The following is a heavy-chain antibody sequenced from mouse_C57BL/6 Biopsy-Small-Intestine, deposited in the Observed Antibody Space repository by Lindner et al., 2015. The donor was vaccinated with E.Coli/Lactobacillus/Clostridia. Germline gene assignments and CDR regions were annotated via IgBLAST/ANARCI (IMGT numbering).Heavy chain of an antibody. CDR2: IDPYNGAT. J-gene: IGHJ3*01. Sequence: VQLQESGPELVKPGASVKMSCKAPGYSFTGYNMHWVKQSHGKSLEWIGYIDPYNGATTYNQKFKGKATLTVDKSSSTAYMQLNSLTSEDSAVYYCARQLGLGAWFAYWGQGTLVTVSA. D-gene: IGHD3-1*01. CDR1: GYSFTGYN. V-gene: IGHV1S135*01. CDR3: ARQLGLGAWFAY.